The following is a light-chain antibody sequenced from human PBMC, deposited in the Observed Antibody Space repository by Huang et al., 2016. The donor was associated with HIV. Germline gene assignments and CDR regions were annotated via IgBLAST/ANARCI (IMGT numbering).Light chain of an antibody. J-gene: IGKJ4*01. V-gene: IGKV3-20*01. Sequence: EIVLTQSPGTLSLSPGERATLSCRASQSVSSSYLAWYHQQPGHAPRLLIYGASSRATGIPDMFSGSGSGTDFTLTISRLEPEDFAVYYCQQYGSSPPGLTFGGGTKVEIK. CDR2: GAS. CDR1: QSVSSSY. CDR3: QQYGSSPPGLT.